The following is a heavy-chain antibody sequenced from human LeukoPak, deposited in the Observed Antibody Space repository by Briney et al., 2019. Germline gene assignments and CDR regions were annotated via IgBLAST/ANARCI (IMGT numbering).Heavy chain of an antibody. CDR1: GDSISSGDYY. J-gene: IGHJ4*02. Sequence: SETLSLTCTVSGDSISSGDYYWSWIRQPAGKGLEWIGRISSSGSTNYNPSLKSRVTISVDTSKNQFSLKLSSVTAADTAVYYCARQYYYDSSGYYYTPFDYWGQGTLVTVSS. CDR2: ISSSGST. V-gene: IGHV4-61*02. D-gene: IGHD3-22*01. CDR3: ARQYYYDSSGYYYTPFDY.